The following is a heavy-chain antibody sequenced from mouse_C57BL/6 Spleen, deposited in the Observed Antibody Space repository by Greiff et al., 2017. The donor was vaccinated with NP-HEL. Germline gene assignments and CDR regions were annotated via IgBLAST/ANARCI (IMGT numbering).Heavy chain of an antibody. V-gene: IGHV1-61*01. Sequence: VQLQQPGAELVRPGSSVKLSCKASGYTFTSYWMDWVKQRPGQGLEWIGNIYPSDSETHYTQKFKDKATLTVDKSSSTAYMQLSSLTSEDSAVYYCARRTYYGSSWFAYWGQGTLVTVSA. D-gene: IGHD1-1*01. J-gene: IGHJ3*01. CDR3: ARRTYYGSSWFAY. CDR2: IYPSDSET. CDR1: GYTFTSYW.